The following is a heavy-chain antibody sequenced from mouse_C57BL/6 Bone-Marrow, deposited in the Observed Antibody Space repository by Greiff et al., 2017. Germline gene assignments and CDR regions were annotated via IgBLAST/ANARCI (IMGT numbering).Heavy chain of an antibody. D-gene: IGHD2-4*01. CDR1: GYTFTNYW. CDR2: MHPNGGSP. J-gene: IGHJ4*01. Sequence: QVQLQQSGAELVKPGASVKLSCKASGYTFTNYWMHWVKQRPGQGLEWSGMMHPNGGSPDYNEKFKSEATLSVDKSSRTAYMELSSLTSEDSAFYYCARSYDYDDYTMDYWGQGTSVTVSS. CDR3: ARSYDYDDYTMDY. V-gene: IGHV1-64*01.